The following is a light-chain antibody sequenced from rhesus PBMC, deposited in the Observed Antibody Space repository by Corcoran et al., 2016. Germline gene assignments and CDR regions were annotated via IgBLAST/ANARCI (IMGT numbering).Light chain of an antibody. Sequence: EIVLTQSPAFQSVTLKEKVTITCQASQSIGSSLHWYQQKPDQSPKLLIKFASQSISGVPSRFSGSGSGTDFTLTINSLEAEDAATYYCQQSSKFPLTFGGGTKVELK. J-gene: IGKJ4*01. CDR2: FAS. V-gene: IGKV6-55*01. CDR1: QSIGSS. CDR3: QQSSKFPLT.